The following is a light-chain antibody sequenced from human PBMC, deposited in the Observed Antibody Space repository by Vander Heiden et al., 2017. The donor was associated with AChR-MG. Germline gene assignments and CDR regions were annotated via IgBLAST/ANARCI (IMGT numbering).Light chain of an antibody. J-gene: IGLJ1*01. CDR1: KLGDKY. Sequence: YELTQPPSVPVSPGQTVSITCSGDKLGDKYVRWYQQKPGQSPVLGIYQDNRRPSGIPERVSASNSGNTATLTITGAQAMDESDDFCQAWDSGAGDVFGPGTKVTGL. CDR2: QDN. V-gene: IGLV3-1*01. CDR3: QAWDSGAGDV.